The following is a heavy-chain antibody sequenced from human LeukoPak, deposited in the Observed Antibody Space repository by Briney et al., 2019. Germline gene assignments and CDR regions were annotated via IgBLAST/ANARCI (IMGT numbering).Heavy chain of an antibody. D-gene: IGHD3-3*01. V-gene: IGHV3-23*01. CDR2: ISGSGGST. J-gene: IGHJ6*03. CDR3: ARDRASYDFWSGYNYMDV. CDR1: GFTFSSYA. Sequence: GGSLRLSCAASGFTFSSYAMSWVRQAPGKGLEWVSAISGSGGSTYYADSVEGRFTISRDNSKNTLYLQMNSLRAEDTAVYYCARDRASYDFWSGYNYMDVWGKGTRSPSP.